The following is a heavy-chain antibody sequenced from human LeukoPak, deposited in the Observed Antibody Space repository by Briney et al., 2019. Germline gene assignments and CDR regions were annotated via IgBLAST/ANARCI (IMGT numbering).Heavy chain of an antibody. V-gene: IGHV3-23*01. Sequence: QPGGSLRLSCAASGFTFSSYAMSWVRQAPGKGLEWVSAISGSGGSTYYADSVKGRFTISRDNSKNTLYLQMNSLRAEDTAVYYCASRSGYDYGDLPFLYYFDYWGQGTLVTVSS. D-gene: IGHD4-17*01. CDR3: ASRSGYDYGDLPFLYYFDY. CDR1: GFTFSSYA. CDR2: ISGSGGST. J-gene: IGHJ4*02.